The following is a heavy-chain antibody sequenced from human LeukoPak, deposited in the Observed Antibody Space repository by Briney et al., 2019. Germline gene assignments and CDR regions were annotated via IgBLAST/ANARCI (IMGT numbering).Heavy chain of an antibody. CDR1: GGSISSYY. J-gene: IGHJ6*03. CDR2: IKSKTDGGTT. Sequence: PSETLSLTCTVSGGSISSYYWSWVRQAPGKGLEWVGRIKSKTDGGTTDYAAAVKGRFTISRDDSKNTLYLQINSLKTEDTAVYYCTTVKRGWSYKPREYYYYYMDVWGKGTTVTVSS. D-gene: IGHD1-26*01. V-gene: IGHV3-15*01. CDR3: TTVKRGWSYKPREYYYYYMDV.